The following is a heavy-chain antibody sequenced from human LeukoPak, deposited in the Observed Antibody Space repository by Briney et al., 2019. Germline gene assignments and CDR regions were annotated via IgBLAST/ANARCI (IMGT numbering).Heavy chain of an antibody. D-gene: IGHD3-10*01. CDR3: ARDFSWGVDS. CDR2: INANSGDT. Sequence: ASVTVSCKTSAYSFTVYFFHWIRQAPGQGLEWMGWINANSGDTNYAQQFQGRLTMTRDRSISTVYMELSRLRTDDTAVYYCARDFSWGVDSWGQGTLVTVSS. J-gene: IGHJ4*02. V-gene: IGHV1-2*02. CDR1: AYSFTVYF.